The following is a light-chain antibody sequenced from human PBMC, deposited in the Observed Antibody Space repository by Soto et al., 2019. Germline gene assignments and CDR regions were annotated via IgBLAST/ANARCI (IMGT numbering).Light chain of an antibody. CDR2: DVN. Sequence: QSALTQPASVSGSPGQSITISCTGTSSDIGAYNFVSWYQQHPGKAPKLMLYDVNIRPSGVSNRFSGSKSGNTASLTISGLQAEDEADYYGTSWTTSTTMIFGGGNKLTVL. CDR3: TSWTTSTTMI. J-gene: IGLJ2*01. CDR1: SSDIGAYNF. V-gene: IGLV2-14*03.